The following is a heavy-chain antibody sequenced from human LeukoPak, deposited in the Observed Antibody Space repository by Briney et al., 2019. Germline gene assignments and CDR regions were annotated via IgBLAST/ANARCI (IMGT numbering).Heavy chain of an antibody. V-gene: IGHV3-11*01. J-gene: IGHJ4*02. Sequence: GGSLRLSCAASGFTFSDYYMSWIRQAPGKGLGWVSYIGPSGNIIYYADSVKGRFTISRDNAKNSLYLQMNSLRAEDTAVYYCAKDFVVVPGLVNYFDSWGQGTLVTVSA. D-gene: IGHD2-15*01. CDR1: GFTFSDYY. CDR3: AKDFVVVPGLVNYFDS. CDR2: IGPSGNII.